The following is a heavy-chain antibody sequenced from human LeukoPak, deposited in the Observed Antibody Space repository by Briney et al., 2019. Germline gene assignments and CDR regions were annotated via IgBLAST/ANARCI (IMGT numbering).Heavy chain of an antibody. CDR1: GGSFSGYY. D-gene: IGHD4-17*01. Sequence: SETLSLTCAVYGGSFSGYYWSWIRQPPGKGLEWIGEINHSGSTNYNPPLKSRVTISVDTSKNQFSLKLSSVTAADTAVYYCARTYGDYVGSNWFDPWGQGTLVTVSS. CDR3: ARTYGDYVGSNWFDP. V-gene: IGHV4-34*01. J-gene: IGHJ5*02. CDR2: INHSGST.